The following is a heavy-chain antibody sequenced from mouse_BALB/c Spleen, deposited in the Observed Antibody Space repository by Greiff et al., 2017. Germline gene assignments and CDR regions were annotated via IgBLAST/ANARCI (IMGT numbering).Heavy chain of an antibody. V-gene: IGHV5-6-5*01. CDR2: ISSGGST. D-gene: IGHD1-2*01. CDR3: ARRYGSFDY. Sequence: DVMLVESGGGLVKPGGSLKLSCAASGFTFSSYAMSWVRQTPEKRLEWVASISSGGSTYYPDSVKGRFTISRDNARNILYLQMSSLRSEDTAMYYCARRYGSFDYWGQGTTLTVSS. CDR1: GFTFSSYA. J-gene: IGHJ2*01.